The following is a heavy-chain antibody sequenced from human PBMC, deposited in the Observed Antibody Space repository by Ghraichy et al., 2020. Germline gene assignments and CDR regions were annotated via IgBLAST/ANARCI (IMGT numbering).Heavy chain of an antibody. D-gene: IGHD3-3*01. CDR3: AKNTAPYYDFWSRIKATFDY. CDR2: ISGSGGST. Sequence: GGSLRLSCAASGFTFSSYAMSWVRQAPGKGLEWVSAISGSGGSTYYADSVKGRFTISRDNSKNTLYLQMNSLRAEDTAVYYCAKNTAPYYDFWSRIKATFDYWGQGTLVTVSS. CDR1: GFTFSSYA. V-gene: IGHV3-23*01. J-gene: IGHJ4*02.